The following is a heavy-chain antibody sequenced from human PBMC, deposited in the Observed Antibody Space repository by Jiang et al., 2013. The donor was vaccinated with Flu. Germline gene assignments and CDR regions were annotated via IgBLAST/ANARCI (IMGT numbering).Heavy chain of an antibody. J-gene: IGHJ3*02. CDR1: GYTLTELS. D-gene: IGHD2-21*02. Sequence: SGAEVKKPGASVKVSCKVSGYTLTELSMHWVRQAPGKGLEWMGGFDPEDGETIYAQKFQGRVTMTEDTSTDTAYMELSSLRSEDTAVYYCATVSPHIVVVTAIDDAFDIWGQGTMVTVSS. V-gene: IGHV1-24*01. CDR3: ATVSPHIVVVTAIDDAFDI. CDR2: FDPEDGET.